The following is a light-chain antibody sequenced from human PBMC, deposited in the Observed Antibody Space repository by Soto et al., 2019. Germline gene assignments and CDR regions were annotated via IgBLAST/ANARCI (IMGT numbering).Light chain of an antibody. CDR3: QQYGSSPWT. J-gene: IGKJ1*01. CDR1: QSVSSSY. CDR2: GAS. V-gene: IGKV3-20*01. Sequence: EIVLTQSPGTLSLSPGERATLSCRASQSVSSSYLAWYQQKPGQAPRLLIYGASSRVTVIPDRFSGSGSGTDFTLTITRLEPEDFAVYYCQQYGSSPWTFGRGTKVDIK.